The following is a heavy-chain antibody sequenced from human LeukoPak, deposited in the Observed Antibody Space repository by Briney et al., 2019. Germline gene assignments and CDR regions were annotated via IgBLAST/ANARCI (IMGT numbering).Heavy chain of an antibody. CDR1: GYTFTGYY. D-gene: IGHD6-6*01. CDR3: ECSSSYGMDV. V-gene: IGHV1-2*06. CDR2: INPNSGGT. Sequence: ASVNVSFKASGYTFTGYYMHWVRQAPGQGLEWMGRINPNSGGTNYAQKFQGRVTMTRDTSISTAYMELSRLRSDDTAVYYCECSSSYGMDVWGQGTTVTVSS. J-gene: IGHJ6*02.